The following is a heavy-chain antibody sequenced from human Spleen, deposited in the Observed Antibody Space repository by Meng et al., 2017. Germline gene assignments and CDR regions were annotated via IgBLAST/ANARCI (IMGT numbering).Heavy chain of an antibody. D-gene: IGHD3-10*01. J-gene: IGHJ4*02. CDR1: GYSFTSYW. CDR2: IYPGDSDT. V-gene: IGHV5-51*01. CDR3: ARWVYGSGSSNFDY. Sequence: GGSLRLSCKGSGYSFTSYWIGWVRQMPGKGLEWMGIIYPGDSDTRYSPSFQGQVTISADKSISTAYLQWSSLKASDTAMYYCARWVYGSGSSNFDYWGQGTLVTVSS.